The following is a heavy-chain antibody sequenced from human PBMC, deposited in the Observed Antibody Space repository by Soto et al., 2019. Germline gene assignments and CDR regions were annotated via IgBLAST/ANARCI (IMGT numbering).Heavy chain of an antibody. CDR3: ARESRIAAAGTGDAFDL. CDR2: IYSGGST. V-gene: IGHV3-53*04. Sequence: EVQLVESGGGLVQPGGSLRLSCAASGFTVSSNYMSWVRQAPGKGLEWVSVIYSGGSTYYADSVKGRFTISRHNSKNTLYLQMNSLRAEDTAVYYCARESRIAAAGTGDAFDLWGQGTMVTVSS. CDR1: GFTVSSNY. D-gene: IGHD6-13*01. J-gene: IGHJ3*01.